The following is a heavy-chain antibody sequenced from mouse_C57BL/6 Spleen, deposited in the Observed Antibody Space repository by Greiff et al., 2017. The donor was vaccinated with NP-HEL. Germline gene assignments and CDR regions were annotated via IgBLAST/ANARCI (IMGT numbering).Heavy chain of an antibody. CDR3: ARGKIRGSSYNWYFDV. Sequence: EVQLQQSGPELVKPGASVKIPCKASGYTFTDYNMDWVKQSHGKSLEWIGDINPNNGGTIYNQKFKGKATLTVDKSSSTAYMELRSLTSEDTAVYYCARGKIRGSSYNWYFDVWGTGTTVTVSS. J-gene: IGHJ1*03. CDR1: GYTFTDYN. CDR2: INPNNGGT. V-gene: IGHV1-18*01. D-gene: IGHD1-1*01.